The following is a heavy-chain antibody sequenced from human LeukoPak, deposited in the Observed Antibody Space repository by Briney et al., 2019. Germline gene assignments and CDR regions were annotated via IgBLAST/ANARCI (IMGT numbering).Heavy chain of an antibody. CDR2: IYTSGST. CDR3: ARIKRMIAAAGTHYSYYMDV. J-gene: IGHJ6*03. V-gene: IGHV4-61*02. Sequence: SQTLSLTCTVSGGSISSGSYYWSWIRQPAGKGLEWIGRIYTSGSTNYNPSLKSRVTISVDTSKNQFSLKLSSVTAADTAVYYCARIKRMIAAAGTHYSYYMDVWGKGTTVTVSS. D-gene: IGHD6-13*01. CDR1: GGSISSGSYY.